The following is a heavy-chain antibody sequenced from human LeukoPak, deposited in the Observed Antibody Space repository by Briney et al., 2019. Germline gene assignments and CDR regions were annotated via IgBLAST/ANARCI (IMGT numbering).Heavy chain of an antibody. CDR2: IHPSGIF. V-gene: IGHV4-34*01. Sequence: PSETLSLTCAVYGGSCDDYYCSWLRQPPGKGLEWIGEIHPSGIFYYNSSLVSRVSISIDTSKSQFSLRLTSVTAADTAFYYCARGRDRSKAGDRWGQGSLVTVSS. CDR3: ARGRDRSKAGDR. J-gene: IGHJ5*02. CDR1: GGSCDDYY. D-gene: IGHD5-24*01.